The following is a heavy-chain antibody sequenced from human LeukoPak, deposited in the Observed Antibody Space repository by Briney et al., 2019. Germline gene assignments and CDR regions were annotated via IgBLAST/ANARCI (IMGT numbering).Heavy chain of an antibody. V-gene: IGHV3-23*01. Sequence: GGSLRLSCAASGFTFSSFAMSWVRQAPGKGPEWVSIISGSGGSTVPADSVKGRFTISRDNSKNTLHLQMNSLRAEDTAVYYCGVVILGYWGQGTLVIVSS. J-gene: IGHJ4*02. D-gene: IGHD3-22*01. CDR3: GVVILGY. CDR1: GFTFSSFA. CDR2: ISGSGGST.